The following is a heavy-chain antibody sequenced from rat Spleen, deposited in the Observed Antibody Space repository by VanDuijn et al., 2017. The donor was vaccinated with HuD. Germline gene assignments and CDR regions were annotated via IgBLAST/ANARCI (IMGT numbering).Heavy chain of an antibody. CDR1: GFTFSDYY. V-gene: IGHV5-20*01. D-gene: IGHD1-5*01. CDR3: TREDNIGTTTPFDY. Sequence: EVQLVESDGGLVQPGRSLKLSCAASGFTFSDYYMAWVRQAPTKGLEWVATISDDGSSTYYRDSVKGRFTISRDNAKSTLYLQMNSLRSEDTATYYCTREDNIGTTTPFDYWGQGVMVTVSS. CDR2: ISDDGSST. J-gene: IGHJ2*01.